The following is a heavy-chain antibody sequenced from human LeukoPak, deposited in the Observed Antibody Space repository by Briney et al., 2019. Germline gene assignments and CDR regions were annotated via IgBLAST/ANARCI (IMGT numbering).Heavy chain of an antibody. Sequence: GGSLRLSCAASGFTFSSYAMSWVRQAPGKGLEWVSVISGSGGSTHYADSVKGRFTISRDNSKNTLYLQMNSLRAEDTAVYYCAKRWDYDILTGYYRSWDYWGQGTLVTVSS. CDR2: ISGSGGST. CDR3: AKRWDYDILTGYYRSWDY. V-gene: IGHV3-23*01. CDR1: GFTFSSYA. J-gene: IGHJ4*02. D-gene: IGHD3-9*01.